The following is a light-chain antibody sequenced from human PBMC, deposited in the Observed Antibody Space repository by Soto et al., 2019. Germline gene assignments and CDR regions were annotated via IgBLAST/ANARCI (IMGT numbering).Light chain of an antibody. V-gene: IGKV1-27*01. CDR3: QQYGSSPPWT. Sequence: DIQMTQSPSSLSASVGDRVTITCRASQGISNYLAWYQQKPGKVPKLLIYAASTLQSGVPSRFSGSGSGTDFTLTISRLEPEDFAVYYCQQYGSSPPWTFGQGTKVDIK. CDR1: QGISNY. CDR2: AAS. J-gene: IGKJ1*01.